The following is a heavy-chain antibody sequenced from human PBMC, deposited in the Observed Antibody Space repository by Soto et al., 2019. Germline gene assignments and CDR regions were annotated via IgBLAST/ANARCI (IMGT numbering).Heavy chain of an antibody. D-gene: IGHD1-7*01. CDR2: IWYDGSNK. Sequence: GGSLRLSCAASGFTFSSYGMHWVRQAPGKGLEWVAVIWYDGSNKYYADSVKGRFTISRDNSKNTLYLQMNSLRAEDTAVYYCARTTSLSITGTVLPGAPFDYWGQGTLVTVSS. CDR1: GFTFSSYG. CDR3: ARTTSLSITGTVLPGAPFDY. V-gene: IGHV3-33*01. J-gene: IGHJ4*02.